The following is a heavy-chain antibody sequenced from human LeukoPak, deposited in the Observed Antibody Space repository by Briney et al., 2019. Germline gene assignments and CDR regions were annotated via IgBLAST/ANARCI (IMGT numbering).Heavy chain of an antibody. Sequence: GGSLRLSCAAAGXTVSSNFMMWVRQAPGKGLEWVSFIYSDGSTYYADSVKGRCTISRDTFRNTLSLQMNNLRAEDTAVYYCASYFGRSWGQGTLVTVSS. CDR2: IYSDGST. D-gene: IGHD3-10*01. CDR1: GXTVSSNF. CDR3: ASYFGRS. J-gene: IGHJ5*02. V-gene: IGHV3-53*01.